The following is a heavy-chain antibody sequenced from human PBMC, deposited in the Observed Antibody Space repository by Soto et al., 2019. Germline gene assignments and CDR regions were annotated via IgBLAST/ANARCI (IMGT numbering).Heavy chain of an antibody. D-gene: IGHD4-17*01. CDR2: ISSSSSTI. Sequence: GGSLRLSCAAAGFTFSSYSMNWVRQAPGKGLEWVSYISSSSSTIYYADSVKGRFTISRDNAKNSLYLQMNSLRDEDTAVYYCARVLGEDYGDYEILIYYYGMDVWGQGTTVTVSS. J-gene: IGHJ6*02. V-gene: IGHV3-48*02. CDR1: GFTFSSYS. CDR3: ARVLGEDYGDYEILIYYYGMDV.